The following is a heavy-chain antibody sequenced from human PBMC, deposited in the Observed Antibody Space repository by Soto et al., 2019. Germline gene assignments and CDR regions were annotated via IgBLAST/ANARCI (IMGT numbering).Heavy chain of an antibody. V-gene: IGHV1-18*01. CDR3: ARERQYEPLLY. CDR1: VYTFTNYG. CDR2: VSAYNRNT. D-gene: IGHD2-2*01. J-gene: IGHJ4*02. Sequence: QVQLVQSGVEVKKPGASVKVSCQASVYTFTNYGITWLRQAPGQGLEWMGWVSAYNRNTNYAQRFQDRVTMTTDTSTRTAYMELRNLKSDDTAIHFCARERQYEPLLYWGQGTLVTVSS.